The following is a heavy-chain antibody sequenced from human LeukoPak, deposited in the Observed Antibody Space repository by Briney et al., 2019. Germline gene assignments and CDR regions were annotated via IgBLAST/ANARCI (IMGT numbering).Heavy chain of an antibody. V-gene: IGHV3-23*01. CDR1: GFTFSSYA. CDR3: AKIKHYDFWSGYWAY. J-gene: IGHJ4*02. CDR2: ISGSGGST. D-gene: IGHD3-3*01. Sequence: GGSLRLSCAASGFTFSSYAMSWVRQAPGKGVEWVSAISGSGGSTYYADSVKGRFTISRDNSKNTLYPQMNSLRAEDTAVYYCAKIKHYDFWSGYWAYWGQGTLVTVSS.